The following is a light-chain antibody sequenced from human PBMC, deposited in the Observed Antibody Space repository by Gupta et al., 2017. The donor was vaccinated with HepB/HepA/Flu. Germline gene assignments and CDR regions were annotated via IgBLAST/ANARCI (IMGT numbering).Light chain of an antibody. CDR1: NIATKN. CDR2: RDN. J-gene: IGLJ2*01. V-gene: IGLV3-9*01. CDR3: QVWDSSTASVV. Sequence: SYELTQPLSLPVSLGQTARITRGGSNIATKNVHWYQQQPGQAPVLVIYRDNNRPSEIPERFSGSNSGNTATLTISRAQAGDEADYYCQVWDSSTASVVFGEGTKLTVL.